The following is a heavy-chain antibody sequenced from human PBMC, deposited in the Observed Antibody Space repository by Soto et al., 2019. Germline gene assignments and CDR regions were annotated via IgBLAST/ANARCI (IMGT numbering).Heavy chain of an antibody. CDR3: ARGYCSGGSCRRNWFDP. CDR2: IYHSGST. Sequence: SETLSLTCAVSGGSISIGGYSWSCIRQPPGKGLEWIGYIYHSGSTYYNPSLKSRVTISVDRSKNQFSLKLSSVTAADTAVYYCARGYCSGGSCRRNWFDPWGQGTLVTVSS. D-gene: IGHD2-15*01. V-gene: IGHV4-30-2*01. CDR1: GGSISIGGYS. J-gene: IGHJ5*02.